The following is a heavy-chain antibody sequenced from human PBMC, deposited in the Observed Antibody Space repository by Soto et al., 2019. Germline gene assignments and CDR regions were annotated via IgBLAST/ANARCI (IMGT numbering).Heavy chain of an antibody. V-gene: IGHV4-59*11. CDR1: GGSINNHY. CDR2: IYYTEST. D-gene: IGHD7-27*01. Sequence: SETLSLTCTVSGGSINNHYWSWIRQPPGEGLEWIGYIYYTESTNYNPSLKSRVTMSVDTSKNQFSLNLASLTAADTAIYYCARANWYSEYWGQGTLVTVSS. CDR3: ARANWYSEY. J-gene: IGHJ4*02.